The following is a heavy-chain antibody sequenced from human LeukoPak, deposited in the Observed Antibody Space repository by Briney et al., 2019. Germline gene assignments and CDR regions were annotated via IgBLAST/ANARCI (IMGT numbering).Heavy chain of an antibody. CDR1: GGSISSYY. D-gene: IGHD6-19*01. CDR2: IYYSGST. J-gene: IGHJ4*02. V-gene: IGHV4-59*08. CDR3: ARRSGYSSGWYGFDY. Sequence: SETLPLTCTVSGGSISSYYWSWIRQPPGKGLEWIGYIYYSGSTNYNPSLKSRVTISVDTSKNQFSLKLSSVTAADTAVYYCARRSGYSSGWYGFDYWGQGTLVTVSS.